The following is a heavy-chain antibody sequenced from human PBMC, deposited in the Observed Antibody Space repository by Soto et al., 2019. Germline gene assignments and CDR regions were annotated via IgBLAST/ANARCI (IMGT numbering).Heavy chain of an antibody. Sequence: QVQLQESGPGLVKPSQTLSLTCTVSGGSSSSGGYYWSWIRQHPGKGLEGIGYISYSGSTSYNPSLKSRVTISVDTSKNQCSLKMSSVTGADTAVYYCATGRKYYEVLTGSLPFFDHWGQGTLVTVSS. CDR2: ISYSGST. CDR3: ATGRKYYEVLTGSLPFFDH. V-gene: IGHV4-31*03. D-gene: IGHD3-9*01. CDR1: GGSSSSGGYY. J-gene: IGHJ4*02.